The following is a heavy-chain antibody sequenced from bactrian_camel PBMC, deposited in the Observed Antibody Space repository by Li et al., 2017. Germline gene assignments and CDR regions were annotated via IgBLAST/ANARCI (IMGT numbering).Heavy chain of an antibody. D-gene: IGHD1*01. J-gene: IGHJ6*01. CDR3: VKDGTNNEHDTPSLGY. CDR2: TNIGASTT. Sequence: HVQLVESGGGLVQPGESLTLSCEASGFTFSSAYISWVRQAPGKGLEWVSSTNIGASTTYVSDSVKGRFTISKDNALNALYLQMNSLKPEDTAVYYCVKDGTNNEHDTPSLGYWGQGTQVTV. V-gene: IGHV3-2*01. CDR1: GFTFSSAY.